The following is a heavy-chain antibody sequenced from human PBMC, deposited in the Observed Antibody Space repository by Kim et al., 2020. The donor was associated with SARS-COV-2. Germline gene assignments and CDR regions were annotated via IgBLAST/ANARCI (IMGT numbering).Heavy chain of an antibody. CDR1: GFIFSNYG. CDR2: IWYDGSKK. V-gene: IGHV3-33*01. Sequence: GGSLRLSCAASGFIFSNYGMHWVRQAPGKGLEWVAVIWYDGSKKYHADSVKGRFTISRDNSKNTLYLQMNSLRAEDTAVYYCARNRGSGYYFYFDNWGQGTLVTVSS. CDR3: ARNRGSGYYFYFDN. J-gene: IGHJ4*02. D-gene: IGHD3-22*01.